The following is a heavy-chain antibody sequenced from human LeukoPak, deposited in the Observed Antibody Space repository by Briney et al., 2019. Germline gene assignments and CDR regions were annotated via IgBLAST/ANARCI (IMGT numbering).Heavy chain of an antibody. CDR1: GFTFSSYS. Sequence: GGSLRLSCAASGFTFSSYSMNWVRQAPGKGLEWVANIKQDGSEKYYVDSVKGRFTISRDNAKNSLYLQMNSLRAEDTAVYYCARVYGSGVWDGYLDYWGQGTLVTVSS. CDR2: IKQDGSEK. J-gene: IGHJ4*02. CDR3: ARVYGSGVWDGYLDY. D-gene: IGHD3-10*01. V-gene: IGHV3-7*03.